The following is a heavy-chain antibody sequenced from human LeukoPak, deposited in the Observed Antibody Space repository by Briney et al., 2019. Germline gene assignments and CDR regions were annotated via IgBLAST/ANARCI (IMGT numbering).Heavy chain of an antibody. CDR2: ISAYNGNT. J-gene: IGHJ5*02. Sequence: GASVKVSCKASGYTFTSYGISWVRQAPGQGLEWMGWISAYNGNTNYAQKLQGRVTTTTDTSTSTAYMELRSLRSDDTAVYYCARVEQQLVAWWFDPWGQGTLVTVSS. CDR1: GYTFTSYG. CDR3: ARVEQQLVAWWFDP. D-gene: IGHD6-13*01. V-gene: IGHV1-18*01.